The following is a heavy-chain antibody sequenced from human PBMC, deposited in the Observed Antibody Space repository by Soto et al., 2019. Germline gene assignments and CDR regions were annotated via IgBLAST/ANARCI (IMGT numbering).Heavy chain of an antibody. V-gene: IGHV1-46*01. CDR1: GYTFTSYY. CDR2: ISPSGGST. J-gene: IGHJ4*02. Sequence: GASVKVSCKASGYTFTSYYMHWVRQAPGQGLEWMGIISPSGGSTSYAQKFQGRVTMTRDTSTSTVYMELSSLRSEDTAVYYCARDGAAARPQYYFDYWGQGTLVTVSS. D-gene: IGHD6-13*01. CDR3: ARDGAAARPQYYFDY.